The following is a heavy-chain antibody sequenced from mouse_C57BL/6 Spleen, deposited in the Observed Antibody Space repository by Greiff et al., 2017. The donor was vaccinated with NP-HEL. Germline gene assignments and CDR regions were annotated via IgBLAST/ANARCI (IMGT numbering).Heavy chain of an antibody. CDR2: IYPGDGDT. CDR3: ARDRYYAMDY. Sequence: ESGAELVKPGASVKISCKASGYAFSSYWMNWVKQRPGKGLEWIGQIYPGDGDTNYNGKFKGKATLTADKSSSTAYMQLSSLTSEDSAVYFCARDRYYAMDYWGQGTSVTVSS. J-gene: IGHJ4*01. CDR1: GYAFSSYW. V-gene: IGHV1-80*01.